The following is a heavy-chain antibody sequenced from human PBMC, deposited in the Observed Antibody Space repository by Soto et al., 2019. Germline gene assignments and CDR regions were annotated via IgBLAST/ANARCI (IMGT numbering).Heavy chain of an antibody. CDR2: IIPIFGTA. J-gene: IGHJ4*01. CDR3: AREPAPSGSHPVFDY. V-gene: IGHV1-69*13. Sequence: SVKVSCKASGGTFSSYAISWVRQAPGQGLEWMGGIIPIFGTANYAQKFQGRVTITADESTSTAYMELSSLRSEDTAVYYCAREPAPSGSHPVFDYWGQGTLVTVSS. D-gene: IGHD1-26*01. CDR1: GGTFSSYA.